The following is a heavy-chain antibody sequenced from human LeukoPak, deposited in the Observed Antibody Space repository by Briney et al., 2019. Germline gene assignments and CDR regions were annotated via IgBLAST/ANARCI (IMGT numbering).Heavy chain of an antibody. Sequence: GGSLRLSCTVSGFTFKNAWMNWVRQAPGKGLEWVSHISGSGGAIYYADSVKGRFTISRDNAKNSLYLQMSSLRVEDTAVYYCARRYCSSTSCTLDYWGQGTLVTVSS. D-gene: IGHD2-2*01. CDR1: GFTFKNAW. CDR3: ARRYCSSTSCTLDY. J-gene: IGHJ4*02. V-gene: IGHV3-48*04. CDR2: ISGSGGAI.